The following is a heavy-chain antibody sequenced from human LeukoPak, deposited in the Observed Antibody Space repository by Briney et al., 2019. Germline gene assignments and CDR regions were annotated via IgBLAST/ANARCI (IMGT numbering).Heavy chain of an antibody. J-gene: IGHJ2*01. D-gene: IGHD2-21*02. V-gene: IGHV1-2*06. CDR2: INPNSGAT. Sequence: GASVKVSCKPSGYAFTGYYMHWVRQAPGQGLEWMGRINPNSGATNYAQKFQGRVTMTRDTSISTAYMELTTLGSDDTAVYYCAKSIEYCGADCYGYFDLWGRGTLVTVSS. CDR1: GYAFTGYY. CDR3: AKSIEYCGADCYGYFDL.